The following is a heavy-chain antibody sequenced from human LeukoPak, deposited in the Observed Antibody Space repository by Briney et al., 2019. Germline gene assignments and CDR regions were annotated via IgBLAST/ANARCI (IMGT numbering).Heavy chain of an antibody. V-gene: IGHV4-59*01. J-gene: IGHJ4*02. Sequence: SETLSLTCSVSGDSMSGYYWSWIRQPPGKGLEWIGYIYYSGTTNYNPSLKSRVTISVDTSKNQFSLKLSSVTAADTAVYYCARGVYIAAAQYAYWGQGTLVTVSS. CDR1: GDSMSGYY. D-gene: IGHD6-13*01. CDR2: IYYSGTT. CDR3: ARGVYIAAAQYAY.